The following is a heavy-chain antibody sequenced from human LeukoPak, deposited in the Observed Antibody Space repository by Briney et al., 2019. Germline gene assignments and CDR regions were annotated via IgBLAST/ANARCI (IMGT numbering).Heavy chain of an antibody. CDR2: IFYSGST. D-gene: IGHD3-3*01. CDR3: ARVGEDYDFWSGYAFDI. V-gene: IGHV4-59*01. Sequence: SETLSLTCTVSGGSISSYYWSWIRQPPGKGLEWIGYIFYSGSTNYNPSLKSRVTISVDTSKSQFSLRLSSVTAADTAVYYCARVGEDYDFWSGYAFDIWGQGTMVTVSS. CDR1: GGSISSYY. J-gene: IGHJ3*02.